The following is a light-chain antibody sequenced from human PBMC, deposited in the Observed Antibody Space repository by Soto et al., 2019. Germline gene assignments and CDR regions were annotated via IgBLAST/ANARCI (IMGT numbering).Light chain of an antibody. J-gene: IGLJ2*01. CDR1: SSDVGGYNY. CDR3: QSYDPTLRTSL. Sequence: QSALTQPRSVSGSPGQSVTISCTGTSSDVGGYNYVSWYQQHPGKAPKLMIYDVSKRPSGVPDRFSGSKSGTSASLAIAGLQADDEADYYCQSYDPTLRTSLFGGGTKVTVL. CDR2: DVS. V-gene: IGLV2-11*01.